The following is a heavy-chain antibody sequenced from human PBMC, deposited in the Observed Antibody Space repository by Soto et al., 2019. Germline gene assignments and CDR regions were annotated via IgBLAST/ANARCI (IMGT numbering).Heavy chain of an antibody. Sequence: GESLKISCQASGYTFTNYWIAWVRQMSGKGLEWVGVIYPDDADTTYGPTFQGQVTISADKSLNTAYLQWSSQEVSDTAMYFCARSIDGTGGYYSDYWGQGTPVTVSS. V-gene: IGHV5-51*01. D-gene: IGHD3-10*01. CDR3: ARSIDGTGGYYSDY. CDR1: GYTFTNYW. CDR2: IYPDDADT. J-gene: IGHJ4*02.